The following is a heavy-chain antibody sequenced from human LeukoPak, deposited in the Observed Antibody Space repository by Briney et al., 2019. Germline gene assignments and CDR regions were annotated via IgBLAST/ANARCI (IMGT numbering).Heavy chain of an antibody. CDR2: ISGSGVTP. J-gene: IGHJ3*02. V-gene: IGHV3-23*01. CDR3: AKVDITGTIPRAFDI. D-gene: IGHD1-20*01. Sequence: GGSLRLSCAASGFTFSSYVMSWVREAPGKGLEWVSAISGSGVTPYYADSVKVRFTISRENSKNTLDLHLSSLRAEDTAMFYCAKVDITGTIPRAFDIWGQGTMVTVSS. CDR1: GFTFSSYV.